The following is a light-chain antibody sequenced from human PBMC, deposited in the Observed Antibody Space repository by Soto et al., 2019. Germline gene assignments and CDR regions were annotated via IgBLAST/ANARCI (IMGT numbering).Light chain of an antibody. J-gene: IGLJ3*02. V-gene: IGLV2-14*01. Sequence: QSALTQPASVSGSPGQSITISCTGTSSDVGGYNYVSWYQQHPGKAPKLMIYEVSNRPSGVSNRFSGSKSGNTASLTISGLQREDEADYYCSSYTSSSTVFGGGTKRTVL. CDR1: SSDVGGYNY. CDR2: EVS. CDR3: SSYTSSSTV.